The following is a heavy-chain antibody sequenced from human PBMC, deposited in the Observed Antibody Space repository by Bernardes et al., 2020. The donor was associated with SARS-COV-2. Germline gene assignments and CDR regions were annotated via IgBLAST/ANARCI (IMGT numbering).Heavy chain of an antibody. Sequence: SETLSLTCTVTGGSIGSSNYYWGWNRQAPGQGLEWLGSIYPGGNSYYNPSLQSRASASVDTSRNPFSLSLSFVTAADTAVYYCAGSSCGIDCYIGGLRSWDYGMDVWGPWTTFTVSS. CDR3: AGSSCGIDCYIGGLRSWDYGMDV. J-gene: IGHJ6*02. D-gene: IGHD2-21*01. CDR2: IYPGGNS. CDR1: GGSIGSSNYY. V-gene: IGHV4-39*01.